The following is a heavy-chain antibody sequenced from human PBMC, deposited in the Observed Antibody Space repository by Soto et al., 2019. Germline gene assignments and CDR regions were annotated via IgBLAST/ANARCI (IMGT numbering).Heavy chain of an antibody. CDR2: INAGNGNT. CDR3: ARDILFLEWLTFDYGMYV. J-gene: IGHJ6*02. Sequence: ASVKVSCKASGYTLTSYAMHWVRHAPGQRLEWMGWINAGNGNTKYSQKFQGRVTITRGTSASTAYMELSSLRSEDTAVYYCARDILFLEWLTFDYGMYVCGQGTTVIVSS. D-gene: IGHD3-3*01. CDR1: GYTLTSYA. V-gene: IGHV1-3*01.